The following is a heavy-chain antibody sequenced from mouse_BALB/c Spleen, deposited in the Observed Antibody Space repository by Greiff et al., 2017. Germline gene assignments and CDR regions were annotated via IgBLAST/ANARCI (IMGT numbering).Heavy chain of an antibody. CDR2: ISDGGSYT. CDR3: AREDRYDVPFDY. Sequence: EVMLVESGGGLVKPGGSLKLSCAASGFTFSDYYMYWVRQTPEKRLEWVATISDGGSYTYYPDSVKGRFTISRDNAKNNLYLQMSSLKSEDTAMYYCAREDRYDVPFDYWGQGTTLTVSS. J-gene: IGHJ2*01. CDR1: GFTFSDYY. D-gene: IGHD2-14*01. V-gene: IGHV5-4*02.